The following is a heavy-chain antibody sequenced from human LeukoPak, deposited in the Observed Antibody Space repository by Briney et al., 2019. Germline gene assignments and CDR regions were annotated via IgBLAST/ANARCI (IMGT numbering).Heavy chain of an antibody. CDR2: FDPDDPVDGET. J-gene: IGHJ4*02. CDR3: TTGKIYCSSCSDDY. Sequence: GASVKVSCKVSGYTLTELSMHWVRQAPGKGLEWMGGFDPDDPVDGETIYAQKFQGRVTMTEDTSTDTAYMELSSLRSEDTAIYYCTTGKIYCSSCSDDYWGQGTLVTVSS. D-gene: IGHD2-15*01. CDR1: GYTLTELS. V-gene: IGHV1-24*01.